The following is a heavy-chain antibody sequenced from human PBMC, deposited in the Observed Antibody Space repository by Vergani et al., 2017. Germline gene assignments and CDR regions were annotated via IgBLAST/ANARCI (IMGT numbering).Heavy chain of an antibody. CDR3: AKKPGISTTRHYYAMDV. Sequence: LEESGGGSVKPGGSLRLSCAASGFKFSDHYMSWIRQAPGKGLEWVSHISPGASTVSYTDPLTGRFTVSRDNNNNSLTLDMTTLRVEDTAVYYCAKKPGISTTRHYYAMDVWGQGTTVTVSS. D-gene: IGHD1-1*01. CDR2: ISPGASTV. V-gene: IGHV3-11*04. J-gene: IGHJ6*02. CDR1: GFKFSDHY.